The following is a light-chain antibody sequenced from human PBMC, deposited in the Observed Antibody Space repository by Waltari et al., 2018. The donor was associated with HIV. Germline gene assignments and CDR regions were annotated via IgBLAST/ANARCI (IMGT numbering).Light chain of an antibody. CDR1: HIGSKS. Sequence: SYVLTQPPSVSVAPGQTARITCGGNHIGSKSVHWYQQKPGQAPVLVVYDDRDRPSGIPERFSGSNSGNTATLTISRVEAGDEADYYCQVWDSSSDVVFGGGTKLTVL. CDR2: DDR. CDR3: QVWDSSSDVV. J-gene: IGLJ2*01. V-gene: IGLV3-21*02.